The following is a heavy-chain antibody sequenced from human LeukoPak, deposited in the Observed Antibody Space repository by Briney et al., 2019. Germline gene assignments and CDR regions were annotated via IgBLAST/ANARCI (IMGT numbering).Heavy chain of an antibody. CDR1: GGSISSSSYY. D-gene: IGHD2-2*01. V-gene: IGHV4-39*01. CDR2: IYYSGST. CDR3: ARMPAASVDFDY. Sequence: SETLSLTCTVSGGSISSSSYYWGWIRQPPGKGLEWIGSIYYSGSTYYNPSLKSRVTISVDTSKNQFSLKLSSVTAADTAVYYCARMPAASVDFDYWGQGTLVTVSS. J-gene: IGHJ4*02.